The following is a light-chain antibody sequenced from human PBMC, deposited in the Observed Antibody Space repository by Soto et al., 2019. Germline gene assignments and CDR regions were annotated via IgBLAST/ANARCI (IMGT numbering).Light chain of an antibody. J-gene: IGKJ1*01. V-gene: IGKV1-5*01. CDR2: DAS. CDR1: QSISSW. CDR3: QQYKRGT. Sequence: DLQMTQSPSTLSASVGDRVTITCRASQSISSWLAWYQQKPGKAPKLLIYDASSLESGVPSRFSGSGSGTEFTLTISSLQPDDFATYYCQQYKRGTFGQGTKVEIK.